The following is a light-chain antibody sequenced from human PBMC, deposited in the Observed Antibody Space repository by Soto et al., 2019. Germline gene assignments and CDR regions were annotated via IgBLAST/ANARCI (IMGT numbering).Light chain of an antibody. CDR3: QSYDRSLSGSV. Sequence: QSVLTQPHSVSGAPGQGVTIYCTGSSSNIGAGYDVHWYQQLPGAAPKLLIFGNDNRPSGVPDRFSVSRSGSSASLAITGLQAEDEADYYCQSYDRSLSGSVFGAGTKLTVL. CDR2: GND. CDR1: SSNIGAGYD. V-gene: IGLV1-40*01. J-gene: IGLJ1*01.